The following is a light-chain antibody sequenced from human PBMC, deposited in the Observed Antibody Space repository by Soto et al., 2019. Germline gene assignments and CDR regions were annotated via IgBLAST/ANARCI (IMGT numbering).Light chain of an antibody. CDR2: GAS. Sequence: VLTQSPGTLSLSPGERATLSCRASQSVSSSYVTWYQQKPGQAPRLLIYGASIRATGIPDRFGGSGSGTDFTLTISRLEPEDFAVYYCQQYGNSPETFGRGTKVDIK. CDR3: QQYGNSPET. V-gene: IGKV3-20*01. J-gene: IGKJ1*01. CDR1: QSVSSSY.